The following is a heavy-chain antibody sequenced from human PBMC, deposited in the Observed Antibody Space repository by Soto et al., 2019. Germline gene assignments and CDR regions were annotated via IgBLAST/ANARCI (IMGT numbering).Heavy chain of an antibody. D-gene: IGHD2-21*01. CDR1: GFTFSSHG. CDR3: GKDRRSEAYGMEV. V-gene: IGHV3-30*18. CDR2: ISYDGTNK. Sequence: QVQLVESGGGVVQPGRSLRLSCAASGFTFSSHGLHWVRQAPSRGLEWVAVISYDGTNKQYGDSVKGRFTISRDNSQNTLDLQMISLRAEDTAVYYWGKDRRSEAYGMEVWGQGTTVTVSS. J-gene: IGHJ6*02.